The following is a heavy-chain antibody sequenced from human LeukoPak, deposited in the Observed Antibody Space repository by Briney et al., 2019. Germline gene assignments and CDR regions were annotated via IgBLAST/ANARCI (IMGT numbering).Heavy chain of an antibody. CDR2: ISGGGGST. CDR3: GKDLSFGGQRGGWYQLRKSHAGFDY. V-gene: IGHV3-23*01. D-gene: IGHD2-2*01. J-gene: IGHJ4*02. Sequence: PGGSLRLSCAASGFTFSSYSMSWVRQAPGKGLEWVSAISGGGGSTYYADSVKGRFTISRDNSKSTLYLQMNSLRAEDTAVYYCGKDLSFGGQRGGWYQLRKSHAGFDYWGQGTLVTVSS. CDR1: GFTFSSYS.